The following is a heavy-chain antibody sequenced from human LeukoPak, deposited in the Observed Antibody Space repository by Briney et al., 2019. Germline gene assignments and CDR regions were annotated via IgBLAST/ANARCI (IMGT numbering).Heavy chain of an antibody. J-gene: IGHJ5*02. CDR2: INHSGST. V-gene: IGHV4-34*01. CDR1: GGSFSGYY. Sequence: SETLSLTCAVYGGSFSGYYWSWIRQPPGKGLEWIGEINHSGSTNYNPSLKSRVTISVDTSKNQFSLKLSSVTAADTAVYYCVRGHLGGERRNWFDPWGQGTLVTVSS. D-gene: IGHD3-16*01. CDR3: VRGHLGGERRNWFDP.